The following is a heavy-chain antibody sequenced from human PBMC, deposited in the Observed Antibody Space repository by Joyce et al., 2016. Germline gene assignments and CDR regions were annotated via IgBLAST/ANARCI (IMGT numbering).Heavy chain of an antibody. Sequence: EVQLVESGGGLVQPGGSLRLSCAASGFTFSSYSMNWVRQAPGKGLEWVSYISRSSSNIFYADSVKGRFTISRDNAKSSLFLQMNSLRAEDTAVYYCARGHYDYVWENYRYYFDYWGQGTLVTVSS. J-gene: IGHJ4*02. V-gene: IGHV3-48*04. CDR3: ARGHYDYVWENYRYYFDY. CDR2: ISRSSSNI. CDR1: GFTFSSYS. D-gene: IGHD3-16*02.